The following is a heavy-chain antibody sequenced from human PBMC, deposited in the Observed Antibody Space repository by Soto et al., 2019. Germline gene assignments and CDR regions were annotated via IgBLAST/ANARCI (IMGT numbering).Heavy chain of an antibody. CDR1: GFTFSSYA. D-gene: IGHD2-2*01. V-gene: IGHV3-23*01. CDR2: ISGSGGST. CDR3: AKDLFRDRGVYIVVVDYYYYYGMDV. J-gene: IGHJ6*02. Sequence: GGSLRLSCAASGFTFSSYAMSWVRQAPGKGLEWVSAISGSGGSTYYADSVKGRFTISRDNSKNKLYLQMNSLRAEDTAVYYCAKDLFRDRGVYIVVVDYYYYYGMDVLGQGTTVTVSS.